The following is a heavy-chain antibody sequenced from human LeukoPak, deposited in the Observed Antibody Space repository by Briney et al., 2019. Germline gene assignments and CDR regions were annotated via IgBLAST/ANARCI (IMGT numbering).Heavy chain of an antibody. V-gene: IGHV3-21*01. Sequence: GGSLRLSCAASGFTFSSYSMNWVRQAPGKGLEWVSSISSSSSYIYYADSVKGRFTISRDDAKNSLYLQMNSLRAEDTAVYYCARWDPSGSFDYWGQGTLVTVSS. CDR2: ISSSSSYI. CDR1: GFTFSSYS. CDR3: ARWDPSGSFDY. D-gene: IGHD1-26*01. J-gene: IGHJ4*02.